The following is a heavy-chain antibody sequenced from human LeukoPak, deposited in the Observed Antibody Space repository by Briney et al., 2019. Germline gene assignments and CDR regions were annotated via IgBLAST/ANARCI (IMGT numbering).Heavy chain of an antibody. Sequence: SETQSLTCTVSGGSISSSSYYWSWIRQPPGKGLEWIGYIYYSGSTNYNPSLKSRVTISVDTSKNQFSLKLSSVTAADTAVYYCAGRAEGYCSGGSCYSINSWFDPWGQGTLVTVSS. CDR3: AGRAEGYCSGGSCYSINSWFDP. V-gene: IGHV4-61*05. CDR2: IYYSGST. D-gene: IGHD2-15*01. J-gene: IGHJ5*02. CDR1: GGSISSSSYY.